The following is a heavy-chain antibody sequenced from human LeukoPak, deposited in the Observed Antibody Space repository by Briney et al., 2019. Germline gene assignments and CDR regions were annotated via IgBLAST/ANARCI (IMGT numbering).Heavy chain of an antibody. V-gene: IGHV3-23*01. D-gene: IGHD2-2*01. CDR1: GFSFTTYA. CDR2: LSASGGTT. Sequence: PGGSLRLSCAASGFSFTTYAMTWVRQAPAKALDWVSALSASGGTTYYADSVKGRFTTSRDNSKNTLYLQMNSLRAEDTAVYYCAKLPREYCSSTSCPNWFDTWGQGTLVTVSS. CDR3: AKLPREYCSSTSCPNWFDT. J-gene: IGHJ5*02.